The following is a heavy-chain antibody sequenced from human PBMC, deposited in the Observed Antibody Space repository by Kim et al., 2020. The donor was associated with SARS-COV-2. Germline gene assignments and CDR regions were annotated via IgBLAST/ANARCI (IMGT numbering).Heavy chain of an antibody. CDR3: AKDLRGYYLYGMDV. D-gene: IGHD3-10*01. J-gene: IGHJ6*02. CDR2: IWYDGRNK. Sequence: GGSLRLSCAASGFTFRSYGMHWVRQAPGKGLEWVAVIWYDGRNKYYVDSVKGRFTISRDNSKNTLYLQMNSRRAEDTAVYYCAKDLRGYYLYGMDVWGQGTTVPVSS. CDR1: GFTFRSYG. V-gene: IGHV3-33*06.